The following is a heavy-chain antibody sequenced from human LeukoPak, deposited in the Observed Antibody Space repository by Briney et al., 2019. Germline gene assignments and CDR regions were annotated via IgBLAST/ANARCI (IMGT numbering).Heavy chain of an antibody. D-gene: IGHD6-19*01. J-gene: IGHJ3*02. V-gene: IGHV4-4*07. CDR3: AREAGWNFNAFDI. Sequence: SETLSVTCTVSRGSVSSYPWNWIRQPAGKGPEYIGRIHGSGSTNYNPSLMGRVTMSVDSSKNQISLRLTSVTAADTAVYFCAREAGWNFNAFDIWGQGTMVTV. CDR2: IHGSGST. CDR1: RGSVSSYP.